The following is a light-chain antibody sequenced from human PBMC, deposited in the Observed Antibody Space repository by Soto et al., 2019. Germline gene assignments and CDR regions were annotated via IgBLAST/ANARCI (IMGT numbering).Light chain of an antibody. CDR1: ESVGSN. Sequence: EIVLTQSPGTLSLSPGERATLSCRASESVGSNLAWYQQKPGQAPRLLIYGTSTRATGIPARFSGSGSGAEFTLTISSLQSADFAVYYCQQYRTWPSGTFGQGTKVDIK. J-gene: IGKJ1*01. CDR2: GTS. V-gene: IGKV3-15*01. CDR3: QQYRTWPSGT.